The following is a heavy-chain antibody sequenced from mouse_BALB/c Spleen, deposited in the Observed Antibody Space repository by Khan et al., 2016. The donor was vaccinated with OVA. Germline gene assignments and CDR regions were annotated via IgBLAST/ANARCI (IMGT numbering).Heavy chain of an antibody. CDR2: INPSSGYT. J-gene: IGHJ2*01. CDR3: ARTHER. CDR1: GYTFTSYT. Sequence: QVQLQQSGAELARPGASVKMSCKASGYTFTSYTMHWVKQRRGQGLEWIGYINPSSGYTKYNQKFKDKATLTADKSSSTAYMQLSSLTSEDSAVYYCARTHERWGQGTTLTVSS. V-gene: IGHV1-4*01.